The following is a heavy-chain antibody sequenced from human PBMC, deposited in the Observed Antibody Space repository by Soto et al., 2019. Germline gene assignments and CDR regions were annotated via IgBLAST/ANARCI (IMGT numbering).Heavy chain of an antibody. CDR3: ARRGNHYTSPRGHDY. D-gene: IGHD4-4*01. J-gene: IGHJ4*02. CDR1: GFTFNDYW. V-gene: IGHV3-74*01. CDR2: LNSDGSST. Sequence: EVQLVESGGGLVQPGGSLRLSCAASGFTFNDYWMHWVRQAPGKGLVWVSRLNSDGSSTNAADSVKVRFTISRANAKNKLYLQMNSRRVEDTAVYYCARRGNHYTSPRGHDYWGQGTLVTVSS.